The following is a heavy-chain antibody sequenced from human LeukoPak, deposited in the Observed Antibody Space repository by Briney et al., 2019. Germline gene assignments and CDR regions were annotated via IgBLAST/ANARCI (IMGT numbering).Heavy chain of an antibody. D-gene: IGHD3-22*01. CDR1: GLTFGEYA. CDR2: IRSKAYGGTT. Sequence: PGRSLRLSCTASGLTFGEYAMSWVRQAPGKGLEWVGVIRSKAYGGTTEYAASVKGRFTISRDDSKSIAYLQMDSLKSEDTAVYHCLYYYDSSGYYLPDHWGQGTLVTVSS. J-gene: IGHJ4*02. V-gene: IGHV3-49*04. CDR3: LYYYDSSGYYLPDH.